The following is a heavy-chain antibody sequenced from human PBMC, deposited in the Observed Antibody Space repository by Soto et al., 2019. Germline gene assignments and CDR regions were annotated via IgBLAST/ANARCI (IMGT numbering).Heavy chain of an antibody. CDR3: ARIRGGVGATEGGAFDI. J-gene: IGHJ3*02. Sequence: SGPTLVNPTQTLTLTYTFSGFSLSTSGMCVSWIRQPPGKALEWLALIDWDDDKYYSTSLKTRLTISKDTSKNQVVLTMTNMDPVDTATYYCARIRGGVGATEGGAFDIWGQGTMVTVSS. V-gene: IGHV2-70*01. CDR1: GFSLSTSGMC. CDR2: IDWDDDK. D-gene: IGHD1-26*01.